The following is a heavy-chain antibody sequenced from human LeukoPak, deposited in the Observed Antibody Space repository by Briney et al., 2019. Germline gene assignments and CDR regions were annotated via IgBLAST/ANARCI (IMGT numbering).Heavy chain of an antibody. CDR1: GFTFSSYG. Sequence: GGSLRLSCAASGFTFSSYGMHWVRQAPGKGLEWVAVTSYDGSNKYYADSVKGRFTISRDNSKNTLYLQMNSLRAEDTAVYYCAKGPVEYSSSPADYWGQGTLVTVSS. D-gene: IGHD6-6*01. V-gene: IGHV3-30*18. J-gene: IGHJ4*02. CDR2: TSYDGSNK. CDR3: AKGPVEYSSSPADY.